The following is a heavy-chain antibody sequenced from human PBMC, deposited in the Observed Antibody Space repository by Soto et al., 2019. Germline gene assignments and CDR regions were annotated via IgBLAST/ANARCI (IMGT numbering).Heavy chain of an antibody. CDR2: ISGSGGST. J-gene: IGHJ4*02. Sequence: GGSLRLSCAASGFTFSSYAMSWVRQAPGKGLEWVSAISGSGGSTYYADSVKGRFTISRDNSKNTLYLQMNSLRAEDTAVYYCSKSGYNYPVFSFDDWGQGTLVTVS. V-gene: IGHV3-23*01. CDR3: SKSGYNYPVFSFDD. CDR1: GFTFSSYA. D-gene: IGHD5-12*01.